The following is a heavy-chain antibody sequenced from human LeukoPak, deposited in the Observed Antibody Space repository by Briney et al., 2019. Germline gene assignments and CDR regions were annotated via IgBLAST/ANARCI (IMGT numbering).Heavy chain of an antibody. Sequence: SETLSLTCTVPGGSISSYYWSWIRQPPGKGLEWIGYIYYSGSTSYNASLKNRVTIAVDASKNQVSLQLNSLTAADTALYYWAATGPYYFPYWGQGTLVTVSS. CDR3: AATGPYYFPY. CDR2: IYYSGST. D-gene: IGHD3-9*01. CDR1: GGSISSYY. V-gene: IGHV4-59*01. J-gene: IGHJ4*02.